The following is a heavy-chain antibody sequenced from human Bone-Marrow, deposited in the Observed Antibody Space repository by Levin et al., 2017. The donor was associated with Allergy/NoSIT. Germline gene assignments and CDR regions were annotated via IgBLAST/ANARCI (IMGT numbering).Heavy chain of an antibody. J-gene: IGHJ6*02. CDR2: MNPKSGNT. Sequence: ASVKVSCKASGYIFSNYDVEWVRRAPGQGLEWLGWMNPKSGNTGYTQKLQGRVTMTRDTSTSTAYMELSGLIPEDTAVYYCARFCSGGSCPPAYYTYFGMDVWGQGTTVTVSS. CDR3: ARFCSGGSCPPAYYTYFGMDV. D-gene: IGHD2-15*01. V-gene: IGHV1-8*01. CDR1: GYIFSNYD.